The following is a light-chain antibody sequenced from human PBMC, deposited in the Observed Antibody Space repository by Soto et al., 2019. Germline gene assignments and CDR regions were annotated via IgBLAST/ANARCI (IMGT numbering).Light chain of an antibody. CDR1: QSISTW. V-gene: IGKV1-5*03. CDR3: QQYNSYSWA. CDR2: KAS. Sequence: DIQMTQSPPTLSASVGDRVTITCRASQSISTWLAWYQQRAGKAPKLLIYKASNLESGVPSRFSGSGSGTAFTLTISSLQPDDFATYYCQQYNSYSWAFGQGTKVEIK. J-gene: IGKJ1*01.